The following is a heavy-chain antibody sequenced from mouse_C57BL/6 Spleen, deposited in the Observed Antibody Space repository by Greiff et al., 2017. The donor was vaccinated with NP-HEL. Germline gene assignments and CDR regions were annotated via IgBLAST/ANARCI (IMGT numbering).Heavy chain of an antibody. V-gene: IGHV1-55*01. CDR2: IYPGSGST. CDR1: GYTFTSYW. J-gene: IGHJ4*01. Sequence: QVQLLQPGAELVKPGASVKMSCTASGYTFTSYWITWVRQRPGQGLEWIGDIYPGSGSTNYNEKLKSKATLTVDTSSSTDYMQLNSLTSEDSAVYYCARSYYGKGYYYAMDYWGQGTSVTVSS. D-gene: IGHD2-10*01. CDR3: ARSYYGKGYYYAMDY.